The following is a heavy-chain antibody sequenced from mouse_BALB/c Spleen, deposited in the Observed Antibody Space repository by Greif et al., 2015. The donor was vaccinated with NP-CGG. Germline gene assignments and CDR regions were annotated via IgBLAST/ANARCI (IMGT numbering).Heavy chain of an antibody. J-gene: IGHJ4*01. D-gene: IGHD2-3*01. V-gene: IGHV1-7*01. CDR1: GYTFTSYW. CDR2: INPSTGYT. Sequence: QVHVKQSGAELAKPGASVKMSCKASGYTFTSYWMHWVKQRPGQGLEWIGYINPSTGYTEYNQKFKDKATLTADKSSSTAYMQLSSLTSEDSAAYYCARYGGYYVDYAMDYWGQGTSVTVSS. CDR3: ARYGGYYVDYAMDY.